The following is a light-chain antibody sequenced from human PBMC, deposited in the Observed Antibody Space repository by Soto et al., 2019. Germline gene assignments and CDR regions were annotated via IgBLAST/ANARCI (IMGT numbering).Light chain of an antibody. Sequence: ESVLTQSPGTLFLSPGERATLSCRASQSVSSIYLAWYQQKPGQAPRLLIYGASSRATGIPDRFSGSGSGTDFTLTISRLEPEDFAVYYCQQYGSSRWTFGQGTKVDIK. V-gene: IGKV3-20*01. CDR1: QSVSSIY. J-gene: IGKJ1*01. CDR2: GAS. CDR3: QQYGSSRWT.